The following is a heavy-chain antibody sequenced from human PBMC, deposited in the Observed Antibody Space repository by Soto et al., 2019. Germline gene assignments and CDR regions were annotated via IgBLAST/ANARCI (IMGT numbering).Heavy chain of an antibody. CDR1: CDSISTNY. V-gene: IGHV4-4*07. Sequence: SETLSLTCTVSCDSISTNYWSWIRQSAERGLEWIGRISATGTTNYIPSLKSRITLSVDTSKNQFSLNLKVVTAADTAVYFCARDQSGDADFWGKGTVVTVSS. CDR2: ISATGTT. J-gene: IGHJ3*01. CDR3: ARDQSGDADF. D-gene: IGHD7-27*01.